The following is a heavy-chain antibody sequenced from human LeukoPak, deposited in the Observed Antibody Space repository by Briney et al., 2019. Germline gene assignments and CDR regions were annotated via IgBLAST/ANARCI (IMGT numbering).Heavy chain of an antibody. V-gene: IGHV1-46*01. J-gene: IGHJ3*02. CDR3: ARGGDLYSSSSPAAFDI. CDR1: GYTFTSYY. Sequence: ASVKVSCKASGYTFTSYYMHWVRQAPGQGLEWMGIINPSGGSTSYAQKFQGRVTMTRDTSTSTVYMELSSLRSEDTAVYYCARGGDLYSSSSPAAFDIWGQGTMVTVSS. CDR2: INPSGGST. D-gene: IGHD6-13*01.